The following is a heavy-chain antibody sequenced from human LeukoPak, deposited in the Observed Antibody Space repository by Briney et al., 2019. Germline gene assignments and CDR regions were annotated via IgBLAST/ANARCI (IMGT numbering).Heavy chain of an antibody. CDR1: GFIFNSHA. CDR3: ARDRSYSFDY. J-gene: IGHJ4*02. D-gene: IGHD3-10*01. Sequence: GGSLRLSCAASGFIFNSHAMQWIRQAPGKGLEWVAGISYDGSNKYYADSVKGRFTISRDNSKNTLYLLMNSLTAEDTAVYHCARDRSYSFDYWGQGTLVTVSS. V-gene: IGHV3-30-3*01. CDR2: ISYDGSNK.